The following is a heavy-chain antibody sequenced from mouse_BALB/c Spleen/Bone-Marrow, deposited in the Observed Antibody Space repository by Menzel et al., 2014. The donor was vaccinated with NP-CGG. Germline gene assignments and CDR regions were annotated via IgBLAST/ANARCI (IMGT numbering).Heavy chain of an antibody. J-gene: IGHJ2*01. V-gene: IGHV14-3*02. Sequence: VQLQQSGAELMKPGASVKLSCTASGFNIKDTYMHWVKQRPEQGLEWIGRIDPANGNTKYDPKFQGKATITADTSSNTAYLQLSSLTSEDTAVYYCARYDYGVYFDYWGQGTTLTVSS. CDR2: IDPANGNT. CDR1: GFNIKDTY. D-gene: IGHD2-4*01. CDR3: ARYDYGVYFDY.